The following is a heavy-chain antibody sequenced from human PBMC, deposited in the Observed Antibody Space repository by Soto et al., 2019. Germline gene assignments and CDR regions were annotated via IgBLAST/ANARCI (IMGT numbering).Heavy chain of an antibody. CDR1: GFTFSSYS. CDR2: ISSSSSYI. Sequence: LRLSCAASGFTFSSYSMSWVRRAPGKGLEWVSSISSSSSYIYYADSLKGRFTISRDNAKNSLYLQMNSLRAEDTAIYYCARDLSSSVDSWGQGTLVTVSS. D-gene: IGHD6-6*01. CDR3: ARDLSSSVDS. J-gene: IGHJ4*02. V-gene: IGHV3-21*01.